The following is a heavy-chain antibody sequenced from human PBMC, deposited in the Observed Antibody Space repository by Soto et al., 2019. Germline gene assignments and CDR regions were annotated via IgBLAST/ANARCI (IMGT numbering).Heavy chain of an antibody. J-gene: IGHJ4*02. CDR2: IKSKTGGGTT. V-gene: IGHV3-15*07. D-gene: IGHD3-22*01. Sequence: PGGSLRLSCAASGFIFNNAWMNWVRQAPGKGLEWVGRIKSKTGGGTTDYATPVKGRFTISRDDSRNTLYLQMNSLKIEDTAVYYCARPKDYDDCLDLWGQGTLVTVSS. CDR3: ARPKDYDDCLDL. CDR1: GFIFNNAW.